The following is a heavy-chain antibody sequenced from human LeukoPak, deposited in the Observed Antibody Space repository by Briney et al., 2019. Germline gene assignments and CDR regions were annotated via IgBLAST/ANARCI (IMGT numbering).Heavy chain of an antibody. CDR2: INSDGSSR. D-gene: IGHD2-21*01. J-gene: IGHJ4*02. CDR3: ARGAYCGGDCPLPNSLY. CDR1: GYTFSSNW. V-gene: IGHV3-74*01. Sequence: GGSLRLSCAAAGYTFSSNWMHWVRQAPAKGLVWVSRINSDGSSRSYADYVKGRFTISRDNAKNTLYLQMNSLRAEDTAVYHCARGAYCGGDCPLPNSLYWGQGTLVTVSS.